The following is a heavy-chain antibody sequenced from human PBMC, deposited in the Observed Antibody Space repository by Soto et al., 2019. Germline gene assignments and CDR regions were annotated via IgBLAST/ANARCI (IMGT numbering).Heavy chain of an antibody. CDR2: IYYSGST. J-gene: IGHJ6*02. D-gene: IGHD2-15*01. CDR1: GGSISSGDYY. CDR3: ARIVSDKAYSYYSTAV. V-gene: IGHV4-30-4*08. Sequence: SETLSLTCTVSGGSISSGDYYWSWIRQHPGKGLEWIGYIYYSGSTYYNPSLKSRVTISVDTSKNQFSLKLSSVTAADTAVYYCARIVSDKAYSYYSTAVWVQGIIGTVSS.